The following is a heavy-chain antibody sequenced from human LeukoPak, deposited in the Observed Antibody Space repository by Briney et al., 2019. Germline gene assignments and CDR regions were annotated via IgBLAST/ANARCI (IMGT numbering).Heavy chain of an antibody. V-gene: IGHV4-59*08. CDR3: ARHGAAGADFDY. CDR1: GGSISSYY. Sequence: SETLSLTCVVSGGSISSYYWNWIRQSPGKGLEWIGYISDSGSTNYNPSLRSRVTISVDTSKNQFSLKLSSVTAADTAVYYCARHGAAGADFDYWGQGTLVTVSS. D-gene: IGHD7-27*01. CDR2: ISDSGST. J-gene: IGHJ4*02.